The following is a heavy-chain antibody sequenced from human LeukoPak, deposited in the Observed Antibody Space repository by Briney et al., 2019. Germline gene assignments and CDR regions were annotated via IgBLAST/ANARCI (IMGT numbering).Heavy chain of an antibody. CDR3: ARLKYCTNGVCYAGFDY. Sequence: ASVKVSCKASGYTFTNLAMHWVRQAPGQRLEWMGWINAGNGNTKYSQKFQGRVTITRDTSADTAYMELSSLRSEDTAVYYCARLKYCTNGVCYAGFDYWGQGTLVTVSS. CDR2: INAGNGNT. V-gene: IGHV1-3*01. J-gene: IGHJ4*02. D-gene: IGHD2-8*01. CDR1: GYTFTNLA.